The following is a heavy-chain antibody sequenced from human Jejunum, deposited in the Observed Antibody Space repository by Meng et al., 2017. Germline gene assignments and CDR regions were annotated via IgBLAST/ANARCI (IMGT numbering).Heavy chain of an antibody. CDR1: GGSISGSYDY. J-gene: IGHJ4*02. Sequence: QLQLQESGAGLVKASETLSLTCTVSGGSISGSYDYWGWIRQPPGKGLDWTGTISYSGSTYYNPSLTSRVTISMDTSKNQFSLKLSSVTAADTAVYYCARHFSGSGTWFFDSWGQGVLVTVS. V-gene: IGHV4-39*01. CDR3: ARHFSGSGTWFFDS. D-gene: IGHD3-10*01. CDR2: ISYSGST.